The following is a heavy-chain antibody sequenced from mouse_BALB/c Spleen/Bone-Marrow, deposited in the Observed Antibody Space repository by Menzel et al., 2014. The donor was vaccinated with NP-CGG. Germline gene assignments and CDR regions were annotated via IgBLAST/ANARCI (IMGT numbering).Heavy chain of an antibody. CDR3: ARWRYGYAMDY. Sequence: EVKLVESGGGLVQPGGSRKLSCAASGFTFSSFGMHWVRQAPEKGLEWVAYISSGGSTIYYADTVKGRFTISRDNPKNTLFLQMTSLRSEDTAMYYCARWRYGYAMDYWGQGTSVTVSS. CDR2: ISSGGSTI. V-gene: IGHV5-17*02. D-gene: IGHD2-14*01. J-gene: IGHJ4*01. CDR1: GFTFSSFG.